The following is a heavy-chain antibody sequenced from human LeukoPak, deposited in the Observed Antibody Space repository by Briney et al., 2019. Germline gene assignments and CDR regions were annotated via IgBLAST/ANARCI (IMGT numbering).Heavy chain of an antibody. D-gene: IGHD5/OR15-5a*01. Sequence: GGSLRLSCAASRFTFSSFDMRWVRQAPGKGLEWVTFIRFDGSNKYYADSVKGRFTISRDNSKNTLYLQMSSLRPEDPAVYYCARQIGVSIDYWGQGTLVTVSS. V-gene: IGHV3-30*02. CDR2: IRFDGSNK. CDR1: RFTFSSFD. CDR3: ARQIGVSIDY. J-gene: IGHJ4*02.